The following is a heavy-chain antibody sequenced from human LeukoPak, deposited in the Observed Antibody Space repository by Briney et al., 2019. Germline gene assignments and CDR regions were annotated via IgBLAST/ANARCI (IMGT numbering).Heavy chain of an antibody. D-gene: IGHD5-12*01. V-gene: IGHV3-11*04. CDR2: ISPNSDNI. J-gene: IGHJ4*02. Sequence: PGGSLRLSCAATGFSFRDRYMSWIRQAPGKGMEWVAYISPNSDNIHYADSVKGRFTISRDNAKNSLFLQVNSLRAEDTAVYYCVRETGWLFDFWGQGTLVIVSS. CDR1: GFSFRDRY. CDR3: VRETGWLFDF.